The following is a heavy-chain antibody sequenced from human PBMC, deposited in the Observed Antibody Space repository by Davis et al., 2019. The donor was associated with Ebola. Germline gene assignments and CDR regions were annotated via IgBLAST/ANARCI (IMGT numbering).Heavy chain of an antibody. J-gene: IGHJ6*02. CDR1: GFTFNRYA. D-gene: IGHD3-22*01. CDR3: AKGSRDSNAYYLSYYFYYAMDV. CDR2: FGDSGATT. Sequence: PGGSLRLSCAASGFTFNRYAMNWVRQAPGKGLEWVSAFGDSGATTYYADSVKGRFTISRDNSRNTLYLQMNSLRVEDTAIYYCAKGSRDSNAYYLSYYFYYAMDVWGQGTTVTVSS. V-gene: IGHV3-23*01.